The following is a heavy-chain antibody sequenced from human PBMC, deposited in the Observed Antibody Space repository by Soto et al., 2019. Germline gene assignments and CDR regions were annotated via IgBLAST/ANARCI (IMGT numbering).Heavy chain of an antibody. V-gene: IGHV3-48*01. Sequence: EVQLVESGGGLVQPGGSLRLSCAASGFTFSSYSMNWVRQAPGKGLEWVSYISSSSSTIYYADSVKGRFTISRDNAKNSLYLQMNSLRAEDTAVYYCARAEWYQLLAPRGPNYYYYMDVWGKGTTVTVSS. J-gene: IGHJ6*03. CDR2: ISSSSSTI. D-gene: IGHD2-2*01. CDR3: ARAEWYQLLAPRGPNYYYYMDV. CDR1: GFTFSSYS.